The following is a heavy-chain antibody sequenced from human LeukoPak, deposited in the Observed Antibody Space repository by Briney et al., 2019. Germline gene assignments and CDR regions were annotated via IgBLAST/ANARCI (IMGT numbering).Heavy chain of an antibody. CDR1: GGSIRSSYYY. V-gene: IGHV4-30-4*01. CDR2: IYYSGST. CDR3: ARAPSLYGDFPISFDY. Sequence: PSETLSLTCTVSGGSIRSSYYYWSWIRQPPGKGLEWIGYIYYSGSTYYNPSLKSRVTISVDTSKNQFSLKLSSVTAADTAVYYCARAPSLYGDFPISFDYWGQGTLVTVSS. J-gene: IGHJ4*02. D-gene: IGHD4-17*01.